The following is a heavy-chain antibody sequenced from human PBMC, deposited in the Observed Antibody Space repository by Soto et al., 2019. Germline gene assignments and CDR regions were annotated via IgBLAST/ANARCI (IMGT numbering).Heavy chain of an antibody. CDR1: GDSVSSNSAA. CDR2: TYYRSKWYN. D-gene: IGHD6-13*01. Sequence: PSQTLSLTCAISGDSVSSNSAAWNWIRQSPSRGLEWLGRTYYRSKWYNDYAVSVKSRITINPDTSKNQFSLQLNSVTPEDTAVHYCARVSVNSTSWWLLPRNYYYYYGMDVWGQGTQVTLSS. V-gene: IGHV6-1*01. CDR3: ARVSVNSTSWWLLPRNYYYYYGMDV. J-gene: IGHJ6*01.